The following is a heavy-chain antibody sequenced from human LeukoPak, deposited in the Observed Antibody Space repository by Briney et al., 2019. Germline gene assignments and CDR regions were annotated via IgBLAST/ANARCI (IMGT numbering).Heavy chain of an antibody. CDR1: GFTFSSYW. Sequence: PGGSLRLSCATSGFTFSSYWMHWVRQVPGKGPVWVSRINSDGSSTNYADSVKGRFTISRDNSKNTLYLQMNSLRTEDTAVYFCARDVFEYSSGWYSGFDFWGQGTLVTVSS. CDR2: INSDGSST. CDR3: ARDVFEYSSGWYSGFDF. D-gene: IGHD6-19*01. V-gene: IGHV3-74*01. J-gene: IGHJ4*02.